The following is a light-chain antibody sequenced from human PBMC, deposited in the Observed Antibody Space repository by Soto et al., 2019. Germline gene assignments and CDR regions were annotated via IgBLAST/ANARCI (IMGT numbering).Light chain of an antibody. V-gene: IGKV3-11*01. J-gene: IGKJ2*01. CDR2: DAS. CDR1: QSVSNS. CDR3: QQRRNWPRN. Sequence: EIVLTQSPATLSLSPGERDTLSCRASQSVSNSLVWFQQKPGQAPRLLIYDASNRATDIPARFSGSGSGTDFTLTNSSLEPEDLAVYYCQQRRNWPRNFGQGTKLEIK.